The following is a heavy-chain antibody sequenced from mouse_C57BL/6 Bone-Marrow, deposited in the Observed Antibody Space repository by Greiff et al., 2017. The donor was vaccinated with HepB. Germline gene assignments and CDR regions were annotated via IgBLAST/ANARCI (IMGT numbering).Heavy chain of an antibody. CDR3: AGGPTLLPYYSNYGFAY. CDR1: GFPITSGYY. CDR2: ITHSGET. J-gene: IGHJ3*01. Sequence: VQLQQSGPGLVKPSQSLFLTCSITGFPITSGYYWIWIRQSPGKPLEWMGYITHSGETFYNPSLQSPISITRETSKNQFFLQLNSVTTEDTAMYYCAGGPTLLPYYSNYGFAYWGQGTLVTVSA. V-gene: IGHV12-3*01. D-gene: IGHD2-5*01.